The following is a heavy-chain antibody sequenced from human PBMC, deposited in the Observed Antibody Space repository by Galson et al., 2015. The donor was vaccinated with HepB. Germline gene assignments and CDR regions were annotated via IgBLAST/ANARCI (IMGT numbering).Heavy chain of an antibody. Sequence: SLRLSCAASGFTFKNYAMHWVRQAPGKGLEYVSTISSNGGSTYYAHSVKGRFTISRDNSKNTLYLQMGSLRAEDMAVYYCARTYYDSTGFSKNWYFDLWGRGTLVTVSS. V-gene: IGHV3-64*01. J-gene: IGHJ2*01. D-gene: IGHD3-22*01. CDR2: ISSNGGST. CDR1: GFTFKNYA. CDR3: ARTYYDSTGFSKNWYFDL.